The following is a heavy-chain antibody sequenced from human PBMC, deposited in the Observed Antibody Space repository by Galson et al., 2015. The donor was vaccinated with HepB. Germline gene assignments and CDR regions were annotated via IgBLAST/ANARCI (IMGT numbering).Heavy chain of an antibody. CDR2: ISWNSGSI. CDR1: GFTFDDYA. Sequence: SLRLSCAASGFTFDDYAMHWVRQAPGKGLEWVSGISWNSGSIGYADSVKGRFTISRDNAKNSLYLQMNSLRAEDTALYYCARTIAAADSFDYWGQGTLVTVSS. D-gene: IGHD6-13*01. J-gene: IGHJ4*02. V-gene: IGHV3-9*01. CDR3: ARTIAAADSFDY.